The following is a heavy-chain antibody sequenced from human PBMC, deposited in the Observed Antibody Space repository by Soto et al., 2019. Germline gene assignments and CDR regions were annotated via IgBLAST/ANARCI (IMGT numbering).Heavy chain of an antibody. D-gene: IGHD6-6*01. Sequence: SGGSLRLSCAASGFTFSSYDMHWVRQATGKGLEWVSAIGTAGDTYYPGSVKGRFTISRENAKNSLYLQMNSLRAEDTAVYYCARDSYSSSHYYYYGMDVWGQGTTVTVSS. CDR3: ARDSYSSSHYYYYGMDV. J-gene: IGHJ6*02. CDR1: GFTFSSYD. CDR2: IGTAGDT. V-gene: IGHV3-13*01.